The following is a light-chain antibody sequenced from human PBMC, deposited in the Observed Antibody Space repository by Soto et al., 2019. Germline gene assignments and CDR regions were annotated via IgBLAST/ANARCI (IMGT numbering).Light chain of an antibody. CDR1: QGLSNY. CDR2: GAS. J-gene: IGKJ4*01. CDR3: HKYNSAPLT. Sequence: DIQMTQSPSSLSASVGDRVTITCRASQGLSNYLAWYQQKPGKVPKLLIYGASTLQSGVPSRFSGSGSGTDFTLTISSLQPEDVATYYCHKYNSAPLTFGGGTKVEI. V-gene: IGKV1-27*01.